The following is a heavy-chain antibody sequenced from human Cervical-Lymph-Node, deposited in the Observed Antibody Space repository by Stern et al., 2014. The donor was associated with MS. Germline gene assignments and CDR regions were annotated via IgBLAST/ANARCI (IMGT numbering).Heavy chain of an antibody. CDR1: GFTFSSHV. CDR2: IWHDENNT. J-gene: IGHJ4*02. D-gene: IGHD2-8*01. V-gene: IGHV3-30-3*01. CDR3: VREDGDFDY. Sequence: VQLVESGGGVVQPGGSLRLSCAASGFTFSSHVMPWVRPAPGKGLEWVAFIWHDENNTAYADSVKGRFTISRDNSNNTLSLQMNSLRAEDTAVYYCVREDGDFDYWGQGTLVTVSS.